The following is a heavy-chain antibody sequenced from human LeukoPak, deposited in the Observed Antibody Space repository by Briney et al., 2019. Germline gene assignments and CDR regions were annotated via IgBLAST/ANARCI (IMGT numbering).Heavy chain of an antibody. J-gene: IGHJ6*03. CDR2: ISGSGDIT. CDR3: AQGDSGYENYYYYYYMGV. CDR1: GFTFSNYL. V-gene: IGHV3-23*01. D-gene: IGHD5-12*01. Sequence: GSLRLSCAASGFTFSNYLMNWVRQAPGKGLEWVSSISGSGDITYYADSVKGRFTMSRDNSKNTLYLQMNSLRAEDTAVYYCAQGDSGYENYYYYYYMGVWGKGTTVTVSS.